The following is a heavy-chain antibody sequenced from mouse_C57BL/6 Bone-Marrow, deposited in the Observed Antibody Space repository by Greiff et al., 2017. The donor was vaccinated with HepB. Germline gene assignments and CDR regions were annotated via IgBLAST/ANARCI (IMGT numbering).Heavy chain of an antibody. CDR3: ARMKVDYYGSSYGFAY. D-gene: IGHD1-1*01. Sequence: QVQLQQSDAELVKPGASVKISCKVSGYTFTDHTIHWMKQRPEQGLEWIGYIYPRDGSTKYNEKFKGKATLTADKSSSTAYMQLNSMTSEDSAVYFCARMKVDYYGSSYGFAYWGQGTLVTVSA. V-gene: IGHV1-78*01. CDR2: IYPRDGST. CDR1: GYTFTDHT. J-gene: IGHJ3*01.